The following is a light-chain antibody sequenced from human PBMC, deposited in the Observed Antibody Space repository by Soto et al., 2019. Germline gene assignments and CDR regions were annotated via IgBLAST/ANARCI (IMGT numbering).Light chain of an antibody. Sequence: DIQMTQSPSAMSASVGDRVTITYRASQDISNSLAWLQQRPGKVPKRLIYPAPSLQSGVPSRFSGSRSGTEFTLTISSLQPEDFATYYCLQHKTFPWTFGQGTKVEIK. V-gene: IGKV1-17*03. J-gene: IGKJ1*01. CDR1: QDISNS. CDR3: LQHKTFPWT. CDR2: PAP.